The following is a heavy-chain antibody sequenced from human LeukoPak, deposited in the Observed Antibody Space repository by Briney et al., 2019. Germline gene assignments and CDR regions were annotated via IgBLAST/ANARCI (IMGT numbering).Heavy chain of an antibody. V-gene: IGHV4-59*12. CDR1: GGSISSYY. D-gene: IGHD6-13*01. CDR3: ARSTSRGSSWSDYYYYYGMDV. CDR2: IYYSGST. J-gene: IGHJ6*02. Sequence: KPSETLSLTYTVSGGSISSYYWSWIRQPPGKGLEWIGYIYYSGSTNYNPSLKSRVTISVDKSKNQFSLKLSSVTAADTAVYYCARSTSRGSSWSDYYYYYGMDVWGQGTTVTVSS.